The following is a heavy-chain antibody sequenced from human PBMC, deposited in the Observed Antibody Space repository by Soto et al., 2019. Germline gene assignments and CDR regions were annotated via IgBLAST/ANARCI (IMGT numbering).Heavy chain of an antibody. Sequence: ASVKVSCKASGGTFSSYTISWVRQAPGQGLEWMGRIIPILGIANYAQKFQGRVTITADKSTSTAYMELSSLRSEDTAVYYCARDRVAGMDAAASYYMDVWGKGTTVTVSS. J-gene: IGHJ6*03. CDR1: GGTFSSYT. CDR2: IIPILGIA. D-gene: IGHD2-2*01. CDR3: ARDRVAGMDAAASYYMDV. V-gene: IGHV1-69*04.